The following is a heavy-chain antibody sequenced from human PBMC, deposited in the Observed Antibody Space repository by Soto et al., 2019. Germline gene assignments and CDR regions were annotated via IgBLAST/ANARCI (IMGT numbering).Heavy chain of an antibody. CDR1: GFTFSSYA. CDR2: ITNDGDNN. CDR3: ARVWANSGYYVAYDY. J-gene: IGHJ4*02. Sequence: QPGGPLRLSCAASGFTFSSYAMHWVRQAPGKGLVWLARITNDGDNNNYADSVKGRFTISRDNAKNTLYLQMNSLRAEDTAVYYCARVWANSGYYVAYDYWGQGTPVTVSS. D-gene: IGHD3-22*01. V-gene: IGHV3-74*01.